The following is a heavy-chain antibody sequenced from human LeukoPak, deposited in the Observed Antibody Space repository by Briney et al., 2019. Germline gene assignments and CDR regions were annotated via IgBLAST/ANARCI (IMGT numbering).Heavy chain of an antibody. D-gene: IGHD6-19*01. V-gene: IGHV1-8*01. CDR3: TRGRAAGD. Sequence: GASVKDSCKASGYTLTNNDINSVPQATGQGIEWMGWVSPDSGDTGYAPNFRGRVTMTTDTSINTAYMELTSLTSEDTAIYYCTRGRAAGDWGQGTLVTVSS. CDR1: GYTLTNND. J-gene: IGHJ4*02. CDR2: VSPDSGDT.